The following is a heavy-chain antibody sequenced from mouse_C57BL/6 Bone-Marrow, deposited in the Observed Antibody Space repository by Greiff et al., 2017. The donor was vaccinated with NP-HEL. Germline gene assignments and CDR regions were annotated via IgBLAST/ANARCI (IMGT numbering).Heavy chain of an antibody. Sequence: VQLQQSGPELVRPGSSVKLSCKASGYTFTSYWMHWVKQRPIQGLEWIGNIDPSDSETHYNQNFKDKATLTVDKSSSTAYLQLSSLTSEDSAVYYCAREGFAYWGPGTLVTVSA. J-gene: IGHJ3*01. CDR2: IDPSDSET. CDR3: AREGFAY. CDR1: GYTFTSYW. V-gene: IGHV1-52*01.